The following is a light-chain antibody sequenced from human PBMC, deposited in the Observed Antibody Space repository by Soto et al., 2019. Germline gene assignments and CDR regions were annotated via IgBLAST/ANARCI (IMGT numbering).Light chain of an antibody. J-gene: IGKJ5*01. CDR2: AAS. CDR3: QQSYSTRLT. V-gene: IGKV1-39*01. CDR1: QSISSY. Sequence: DIQMTQSPSSLSASVGDRVTITCRASQSISSYLTWYQQKPGKAPTLLIYAASSLQSGVPSRFSGSGSGTDFTLTISSLQPEDFATYYCQQSYSTRLTFGQGTRLEIK.